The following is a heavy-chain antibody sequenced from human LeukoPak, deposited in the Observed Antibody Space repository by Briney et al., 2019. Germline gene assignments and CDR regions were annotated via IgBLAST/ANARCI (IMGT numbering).Heavy chain of an antibody. CDR1: GFTFSSYS. J-gene: IGHJ3*02. Sequence: GGSLRLSCAASGFTFSSYSMNWVRQAPAKGLEWVSFISSSTSYISYADSVKGRFTISRDNAKSSLWLQMNSLRAEDTAVYYCARATNGRFDIWGQGTMVTVSS. D-gene: IGHD2-8*01. V-gene: IGHV3-21*01. CDR2: ISSSTSYI. CDR3: ARATNGRFDI.